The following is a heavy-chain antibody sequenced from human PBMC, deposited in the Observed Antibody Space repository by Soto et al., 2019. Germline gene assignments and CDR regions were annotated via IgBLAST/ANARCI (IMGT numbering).Heavy chain of an antibody. CDR1: GFTFSSYG. D-gene: IGHD1-20*01. Sequence: GSLRLSCAASGFTFSSYGMHWVRQAPGKGLEWVAVISYDGSNKYYADSVKGRFTISRDNSKNTLYLQMNSLRAEDTAVYYCASNWFDYWGQGTLVTVSS. CDR3: ASNWFDY. V-gene: IGHV3-30*03. CDR2: ISYDGSNK. J-gene: IGHJ4*02.